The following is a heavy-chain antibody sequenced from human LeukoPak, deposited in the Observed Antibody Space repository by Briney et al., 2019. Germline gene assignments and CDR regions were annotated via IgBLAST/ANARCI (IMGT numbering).Heavy chain of an antibody. D-gene: IGHD6-19*01. CDR3: ARVLPDSSGWYWLYYYYMDV. V-gene: IGHV4-38-2*02. Sequence: PSETLSLTCTVSGGSISSYYWSWIRQPPGKGLEWIGSIYHSGSTYYNPSLKSRVTISVDTSKNQFSLKLSSVTAADTAVYYCARVLPDSSGWYWLYYYYMDVWGKGTTVTVSS. J-gene: IGHJ6*03. CDR1: GGSISSYY. CDR2: IYHSGST.